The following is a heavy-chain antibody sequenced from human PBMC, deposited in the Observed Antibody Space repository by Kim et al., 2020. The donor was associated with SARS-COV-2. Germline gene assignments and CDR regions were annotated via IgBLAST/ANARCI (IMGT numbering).Heavy chain of an antibody. V-gene: IGHV2-5*02. D-gene: IGHD3-10*01. CDR2: IYWDDDT. CDR1: GFSLSTSGQG. J-gene: IGHJ4*02. CDR3: AHRRRGQHAPFDY. Sequence: SGPTLVNPTQTLTLTCTVSGFSLSTSGQGVGWVRQHPGKALEWLGVIYWDDDTRYSPSLKSRLTITRDTSENQVVLTMTSMDPVDTATYFCAHRRRGQHAPFDYGGQGTLVAVSS.